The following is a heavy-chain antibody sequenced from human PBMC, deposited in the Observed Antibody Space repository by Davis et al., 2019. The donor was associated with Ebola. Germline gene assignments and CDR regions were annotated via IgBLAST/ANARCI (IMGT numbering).Heavy chain of an antibody. CDR1: GFTFRSYD. CDR2: IGAAGDT. Sequence: GESLKISCAASGFTFRSYDMHWVRQATGKGLEWVSAIGAAGDTYYPVSVKGRFTISSENAKNSLYLQMNSLRAEDTAVYYFARAGFGSTWFDCWGQGILVTVSS. D-gene: IGHD6-13*01. CDR3: ARAGFGSTWFDC. V-gene: IGHV3-13*01. J-gene: IGHJ5*01.